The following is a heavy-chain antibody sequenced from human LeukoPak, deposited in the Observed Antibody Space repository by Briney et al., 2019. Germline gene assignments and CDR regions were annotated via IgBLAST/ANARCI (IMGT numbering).Heavy chain of an antibody. D-gene: IGHD3-22*01. V-gene: IGHV3-53*01. J-gene: IGHJ4*02. CDR1: GFTVSSNY. CDR2: IYGGGST. Sequence: GGSLRLSCAASGFTVSSNYMSWVRQAPGKGLEWVSVIYGGGSTYYADSVKGRFTISRDNSKNTLYLQMNSLRAEDTAVYYCARDFSYDSSGDYWGQGTLVTVSS. CDR3: ARDFSYDSSGDY.